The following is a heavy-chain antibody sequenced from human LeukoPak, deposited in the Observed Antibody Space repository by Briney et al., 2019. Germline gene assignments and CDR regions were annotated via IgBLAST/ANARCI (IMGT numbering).Heavy chain of an antibody. CDR2: VQPDGSAK. CDR3: ARDFFGWSSLGH. J-gene: IGHJ1*01. Sequence: GGSLRLSCAASGFTFRSNWMNWVRQAPGKGLEWVAHVQPDGSAKIYADSVKGRFTISKDNAKDSVYLQMNSLRVEDTAVYYCARDFFGWSSLGHWGQGTLVTVSS. CDR1: GFTFRSNW. D-gene: IGHD6-19*01. V-gene: IGHV3-7*01.